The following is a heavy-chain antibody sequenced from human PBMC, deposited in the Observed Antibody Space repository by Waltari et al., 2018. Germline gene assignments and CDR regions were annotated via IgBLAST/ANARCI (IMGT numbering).Heavy chain of an antibody. D-gene: IGHD6-19*01. V-gene: IGHV3-30-3*01. CDR2: ISYDGSNK. J-gene: IGHJ4*02. CDR3: AREQEEYSSGWGD. CDR1: GFPFSSYA. Sequence: QVQLVESGGGVVQPGRSLRLSCAAPGFPFSSYALHWVRQAPGKGLGWGAVISYDGSNKYYADSVKGRFTISRDNSKNALYLQMNSLRAEDTAVYYCAREQEEYSSGWGDWGQGTLVTVSS.